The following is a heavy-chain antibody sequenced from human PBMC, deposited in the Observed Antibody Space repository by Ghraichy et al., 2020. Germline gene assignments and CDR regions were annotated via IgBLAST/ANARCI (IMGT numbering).Heavy chain of an antibody. CDR1: GYTFTSYG. Sequence: ALVKVSCKASGYTFTSYGISWVRQAPGQGLEWMGWISAYNGNTNYAQKLQGRVTMTTDTSTSTAYMELRSLRSDDTAVYYCARDFWDSSSANFDYWGQGTLVTVSS. V-gene: IGHV1-18*01. CDR2: ISAYNGNT. J-gene: IGHJ4*02. CDR3: ARDFWDSSSANFDY. D-gene: IGHD6-6*01.